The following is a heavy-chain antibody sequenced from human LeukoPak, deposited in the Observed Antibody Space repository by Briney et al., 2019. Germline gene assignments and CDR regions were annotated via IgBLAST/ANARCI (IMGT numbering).Heavy chain of an antibody. Sequence: ASASLSCKASGNTFSDYYVHWVRLAPGQGLEWMGWINPHSGATDYGDKFQGRLTMTRDTSISTAYMELSRLRSDDTALYYCASDYGVNWFDPWGQENRVTVSS. CDR3: ASDYGVNWFDP. CDR2: INPHSGAT. V-gene: IGHV1-2*02. J-gene: IGHJ5*02. CDR1: GNTFSDYY. D-gene: IGHD4-17*01.